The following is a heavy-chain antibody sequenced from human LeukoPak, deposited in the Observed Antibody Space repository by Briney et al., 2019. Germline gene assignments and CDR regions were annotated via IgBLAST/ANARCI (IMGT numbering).Heavy chain of an antibody. D-gene: IGHD6-19*01. CDR2: VYYGGST. Sequence: SETLSLTCTVSGGPISSPNHFWGWVRQPPGKGLEWIGSVYYGGSTYSNPSLKSRVTVSADTSKHQFSLTLSSVTAADTAVYYCARVVAGTKDFQHWGQGTLVTVSS. CDR3: ARVVAGTKDFQH. J-gene: IGHJ1*01. CDR1: GGPISSPNHF. V-gene: IGHV4-39*01.